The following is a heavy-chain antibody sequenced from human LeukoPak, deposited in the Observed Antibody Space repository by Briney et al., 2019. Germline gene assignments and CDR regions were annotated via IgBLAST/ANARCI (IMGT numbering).Heavy chain of an antibody. D-gene: IGHD3-22*01. CDR1: GFTFSNAW. J-gene: IGHJ3*02. V-gene: IGHV3-15*01. Sequence: KPGRSLRLSCVASGFTFSNAWMSWVRQAPGKGLEWVGRIKSKTEGGTTDYAAPVQGRFTISRDDSKNTLYLQMNSLRTEDTAVYYCTTYQSYYYYDSSGSIGFYIWGQGTMVTVSS. CDR3: TTYQSYYYYDSSGSIGFYI. CDR2: IKSKTEGGTT.